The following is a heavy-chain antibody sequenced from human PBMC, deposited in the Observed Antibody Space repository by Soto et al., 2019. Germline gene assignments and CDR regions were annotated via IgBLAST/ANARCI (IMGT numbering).Heavy chain of an antibody. CDR1: GGTFSSYA. V-gene: IGHV1-69*01. Sequence: QVQLVQSGAEVKKPGSSVKVSCKASGGTFSSYAISWVRQAPGQGLEWMGGIIPIFGTANYAQKFQGRLTISADESTRTAYMELRSLRSEDTAVYYCAAELVYCSGGSCYSSVNWFAPWGQGTLVTVSS. J-gene: IGHJ5*02. CDR3: AAELVYCSGGSCYSSVNWFAP. D-gene: IGHD2-15*01. CDR2: IIPIFGTA.